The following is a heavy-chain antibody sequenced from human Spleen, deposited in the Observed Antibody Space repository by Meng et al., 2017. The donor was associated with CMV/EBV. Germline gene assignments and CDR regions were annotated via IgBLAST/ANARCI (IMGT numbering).Heavy chain of an antibody. CDR1: SCGGYY. CDR3: ARESHYDFWSGYESRAFDY. D-gene: IGHD3-3*01. CDR2: IYYSGST. J-gene: IGHJ4*02. Sequence: SCGGYYWSWIRQHPGQGLEWIGYIYYSGSTYYSPSLKSRVTISVDTSKSQFCLKLSSVTAADTAVYYCARESHYDFWSGYESRAFDYWGQGTLVTVSS. V-gene: IGHV4-31*02.